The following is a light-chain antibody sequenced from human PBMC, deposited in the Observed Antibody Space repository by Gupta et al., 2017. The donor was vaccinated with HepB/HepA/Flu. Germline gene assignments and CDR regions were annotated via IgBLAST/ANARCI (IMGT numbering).Light chain of an antibody. V-gene: IGKV3-20*01. CDR2: GAS. CDR1: QSVSGTY. J-gene: IGKJ2*01. CDR3: QQYGGSPYT. Sequence: EIVLTQSPGTLSLSPGERATLSCRASQSVSGTYLAWYQQKPGQAPRLLISGASNRATGIPDRFSGSGSGTDFTLTISRLEPEDFAVYYCQQYGGSPYTFGQGTKLEVK.